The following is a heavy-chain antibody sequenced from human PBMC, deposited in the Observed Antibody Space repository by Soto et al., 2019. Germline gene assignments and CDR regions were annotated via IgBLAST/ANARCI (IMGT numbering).Heavy chain of an antibody. CDR3: ARVSYDYIWGSYPYEFDY. Sequence: SETLSLTCTVSGGSISSSSYYWGWIRQPPGKGLEWIGSIYYSGSTYYNPSLKSRVTISVDTSKNQFSLKLSSVTAADTAVYYCARVSYDYIWGSYPYEFDYWGQGTLVTVSS. J-gene: IGHJ4*02. V-gene: IGHV4-39*01. CDR2: IYYSGST. CDR1: GGSISSSSYY. D-gene: IGHD3-16*02.